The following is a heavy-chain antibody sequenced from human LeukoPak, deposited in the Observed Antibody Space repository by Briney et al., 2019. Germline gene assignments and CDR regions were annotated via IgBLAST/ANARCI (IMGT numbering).Heavy chain of an antibody. D-gene: IGHD3-22*01. V-gene: IGHV1-8*01. CDR1: GYTFTSYD. CDR3: YDSSGYGAFDI. Sequence: ASVKLSCKASGYTFTSYDINWVRQATGQGLEWMGWMNPNSGNTGYARKFQGRLTMTRNTSISTAYMELSSLRSEDTAVYYCYDSSGYGAFDIWGQGTMVTVSS. CDR2: MNPNSGNT. J-gene: IGHJ3*02.